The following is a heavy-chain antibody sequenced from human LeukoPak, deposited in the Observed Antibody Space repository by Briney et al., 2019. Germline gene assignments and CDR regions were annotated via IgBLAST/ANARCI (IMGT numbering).Heavy chain of an antibody. CDR3: ARSRGYSYGPYNWFDP. Sequence: SETLSLTCAVYGGSVSGYYWSWIRQPPGKGLEWIGEINHSGSTNYNPSLKSRVTISVDTSKNQFSLKLSSVTAADTAVYYCARSRGYSYGPYNWFDPWGQGTLVTVSS. D-gene: IGHD5-18*01. V-gene: IGHV4-34*01. CDR1: GGSVSGYY. CDR2: INHSGST. J-gene: IGHJ5*02.